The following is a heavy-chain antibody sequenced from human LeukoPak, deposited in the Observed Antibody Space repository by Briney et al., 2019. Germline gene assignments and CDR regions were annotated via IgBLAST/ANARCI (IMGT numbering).Heavy chain of an antibody. D-gene: IGHD4-17*01. Sequence: GASVKVSCKTSGYTFTSYGISWVRQAPGQGLEWVGWISAYNGDTRYALKLQDRVTLTTDASTNTAYMDLRSLRSDDTAVYYCARVRTPLNYGDYGAFDYWGQGTLVTVTS. CDR3: ARVRTPLNYGDYGAFDY. V-gene: IGHV1-18*01. CDR2: ISAYNGDT. CDR1: GYTFTSYG. J-gene: IGHJ4*02.